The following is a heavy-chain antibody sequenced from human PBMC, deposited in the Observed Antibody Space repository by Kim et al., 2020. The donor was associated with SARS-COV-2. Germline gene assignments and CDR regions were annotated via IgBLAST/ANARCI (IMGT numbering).Heavy chain of an antibody. J-gene: IGHJ3*02. V-gene: IGHV4-34*01. CDR3: ARGGDFGVVTPRAFDI. CDR1: GGSFSGYY. Sequence: SETLSLTCAVYGGSFSGYYWSWIRQPPGKGLEWIGEINHSGSTNYNPSLKSRVTISVDTSKNQFSLKLSSVTAADTAVYYCARGGDFGVVTPRAFDIWGQGTMVTVSS. D-gene: IGHD3-3*01. CDR2: INHSGST.